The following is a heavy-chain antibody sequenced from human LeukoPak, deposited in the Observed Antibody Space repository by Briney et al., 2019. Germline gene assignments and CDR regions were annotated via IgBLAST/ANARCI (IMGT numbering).Heavy chain of an antibody. CDR3: VIAEVKEHCSGGRCYENDY. J-gene: IGHJ4*02. D-gene: IGHD2-15*01. CDR2: IDHSGST. V-gene: IGHV4-34*01. CDR1: GGSFSGYY. Sequence: SKTLSLTCAVYGGSFSGYYWSWIRQPPGKGLEWIGEIDHSGSTNYNPSLKSRVTISVDTSKNQFSLKLSSVTAADTAVYYCVIAEVKEHCSGGRCYENDYWGQGTLVTVSS.